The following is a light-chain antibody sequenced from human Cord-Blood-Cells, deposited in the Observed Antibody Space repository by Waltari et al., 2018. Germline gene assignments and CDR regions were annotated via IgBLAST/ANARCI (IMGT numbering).Light chain of an antibody. CDR2: DAS. V-gene: IGKV3-11*01. J-gene: IGKJ1*01. Sequence: EIVLTQSPATLSLSPGERATLLRRASQGVSSYLAWYQQEPGQAPRLLIYDASNRATGIPARFSGSGSGTDCTLTISSLEPEDFAVNYCQQRSNWQWTFGQGTKVEIK. CDR1: QGVSSY. CDR3: QQRSNWQWT.